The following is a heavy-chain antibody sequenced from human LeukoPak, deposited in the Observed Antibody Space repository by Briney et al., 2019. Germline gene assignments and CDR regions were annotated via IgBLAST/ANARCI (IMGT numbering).Heavy chain of an antibody. J-gene: IGHJ5*02. CDR2: IYTSGST. CDR3: AGGAHYYGSGSYYMYNWFDP. D-gene: IGHD3-10*01. CDR1: GGSISSYY. Sequence: PSETLTLTCTVSGGSISSYYWSWIRQPAGKGLEWIGRIYTSGSTNYNPSLKSRVTMSVDTSKNQFSLKLSSVTAADTAVYYCAGGAHYYGSGSYYMYNWFDPWGQGTLVTVSS. V-gene: IGHV4-4*07.